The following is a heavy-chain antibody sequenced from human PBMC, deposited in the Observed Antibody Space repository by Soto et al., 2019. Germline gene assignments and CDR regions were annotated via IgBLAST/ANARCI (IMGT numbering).Heavy chain of an antibody. Sequence: ASVKVSCKASGYTFTTFGISWVRQAPGQGLEWVGWISANNGNTKYSQKFQGRVSLTTETSASTAYMELRSLRSDDTAVYYCAREPATAKPEGVDFWGQGTLVTVSS. CDR2: ISANNGNT. CDR1: GYTFTTFG. D-gene: IGHD1-1*01. V-gene: IGHV1-18*01. CDR3: AREPATAKPEGVDF. J-gene: IGHJ4*02.